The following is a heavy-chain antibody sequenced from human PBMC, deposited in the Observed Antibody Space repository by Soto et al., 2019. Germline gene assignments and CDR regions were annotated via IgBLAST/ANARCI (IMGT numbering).Heavy chain of an antibody. J-gene: IGHJ4*02. Sequence: ASVKVSCKASGYRFITYYLHWVRQAPGQGLEWMGMINPNGGATTYAQKFQGRVTMTTDTSTSTVYMELSSLRFDDTAVYYCARGISGTYTALDFWGQGALVTAPQ. CDR2: INPNGGAT. V-gene: IGHV1-46*01. D-gene: IGHD1-26*01. CDR3: ARGISGTYTALDF. CDR1: GYRFITYY.